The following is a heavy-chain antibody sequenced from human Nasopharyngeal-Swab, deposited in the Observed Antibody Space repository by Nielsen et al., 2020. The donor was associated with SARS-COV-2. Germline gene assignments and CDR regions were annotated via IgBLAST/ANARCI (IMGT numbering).Heavy chain of an antibody. CDR2: IYSGGGT. CDR3: SRANYYDDY. D-gene: IGHD3-22*01. Sequence: VRQAPGKGLEWVSVIYSGGGTYYADSVKGRFTISRDNAKNSLYLQMNSLRAEDTAVYYCSRANYYDDYWGQGTLVTVSS. V-gene: IGHV3-66*01. J-gene: IGHJ4*02.